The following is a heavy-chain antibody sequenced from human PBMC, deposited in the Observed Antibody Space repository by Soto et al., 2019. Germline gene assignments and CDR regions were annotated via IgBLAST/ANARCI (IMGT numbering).Heavy chain of an antibody. J-gene: IGHJ1*01. D-gene: IGHD3-22*01. V-gene: IGHV3-53*01. CDR1: GFTVSGNY. Sequence: PGGSLRLSCAASGFTVSGNYMSWVRQAPGKGLEWVSVIYSGGTTYYADSVKGRFTISRDNSKNTLYLQMNSLRAEDTAVYYCAFHPYYGSSSSYSHLYFHHWGQGTLVTVSS. CDR3: AFHPYYGSSSSYSHLYFHH. CDR2: IYSGGTT.